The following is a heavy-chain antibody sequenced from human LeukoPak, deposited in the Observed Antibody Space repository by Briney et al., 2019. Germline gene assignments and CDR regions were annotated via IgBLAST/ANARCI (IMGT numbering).Heavy chain of an antibody. CDR3: ARVPSSGWEYFDY. V-gene: IGHV4-38-2*02. CDR1: GGSISSGYY. J-gene: IGHJ4*02. D-gene: IGHD6-19*01. Sequence: SETLSLTCTVSGGSISSGYYWGWIRQPPGKGLEWIGSIYHSGSTYYNPSLKSRVTISVDTSKNQFSLKLSSVTAADTAVYYCARVPSSGWEYFDYWGQGTLVTVSS. CDR2: IYHSGST.